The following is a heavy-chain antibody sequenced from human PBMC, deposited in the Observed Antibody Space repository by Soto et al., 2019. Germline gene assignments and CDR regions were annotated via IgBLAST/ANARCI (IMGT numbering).Heavy chain of an antibody. V-gene: IGHV4-31*03. D-gene: IGHD2-21*01. Sequence: QVQLQESGPGLVKPSQTLSLTCTVSGDSISSGGYYWSWIRQHPGKGLEWIGYIYYSGSTYYNPSRKGRVTISVDTSKNQFSLKLSSVTAADTAVYYCAASCVACGGFNYYGMDVWGQGTTVTVSS. J-gene: IGHJ6*02. CDR3: AASCVACGGFNYYGMDV. CDR2: IYYSGST. CDR1: GDSISSGGYY.